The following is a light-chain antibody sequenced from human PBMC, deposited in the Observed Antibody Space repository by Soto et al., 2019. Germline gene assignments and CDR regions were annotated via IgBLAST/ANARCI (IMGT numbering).Light chain of an antibody. Sequence: QSALTQSPSVSAAPGQTVTISCSGTSSNIGNNYVSWYQLVPETAPKLLIYDNIKRPSGIPDRFSGSKSGTSATLVITGLQTGDEAAYYCGTWESSRNWVFGAGTKLTVL. V-gene: IGLV1-51*01. CDR2: DNI. CDR3: GTWESSRNWV. CDR1: SSNIGNNY. J-gene: IGLJ3*02.